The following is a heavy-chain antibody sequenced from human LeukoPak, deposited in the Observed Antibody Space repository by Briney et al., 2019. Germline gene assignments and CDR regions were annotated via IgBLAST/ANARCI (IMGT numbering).Heavy chain of an antibody. CDR2: ISGSDNT. V-gene: IGHV3-23*01. CDR3: AKDSVLRYFDWLGDYFDY. D-gene: IGHD3-9*01. CDR1: GFTFSTYA. Sequence: GGSLRLSCAASGFTFSTYAMSWVRQAPGKGLEWVASISGSDNTYYADSVKGRFTISRDNSKNTLYLQMNSLRAEDTAVYYCAKDSVLRYFDWLGDYFDYWGQGTLVTVSS. J-gene: IGHJ4*02.